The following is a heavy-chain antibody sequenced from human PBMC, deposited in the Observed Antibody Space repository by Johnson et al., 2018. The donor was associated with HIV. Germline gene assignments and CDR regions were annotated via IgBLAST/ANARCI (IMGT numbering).Heavy chain of an antibody. CDR3: ARAISPRYGGNSQEAFDI. CDR2: ISYDGNSK. D-gene: IGHD4-23*01. CDR1: GFTFSSYP. Sequence: QVQLVESGGGVVQPGRSLRLSCAASGFTFSSYPMHWVRQAPGKGLEWVAFISYDGNSKYFADSVKGRFTISTDTSKNTLYLQMNTLRAEDTAVYYCARAISPRYGGNSQEAFDIWGQGTMVTVSS. J-gene: IGHJ3*02. V-gene: IGHV3-30*14.